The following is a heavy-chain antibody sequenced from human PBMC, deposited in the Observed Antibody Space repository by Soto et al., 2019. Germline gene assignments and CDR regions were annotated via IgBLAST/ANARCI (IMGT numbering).Heavy chain of an antibody. CDR3: VRDDRWAFDF. CDR1: GFTFSNAW. V-gene: IGHV3-48*02. J-gene: IGHJ3*01. Sequence: GGSLRLSCAASGFTFSNAWMSWVRQAPGKGLEWVSYISIGSGSIFYADSVKGRFTISRDDAKNSLYLQMNTLRDEDTAVYYCVRDDRWAFDFWGQGTMVTVSS. CDR2: ISIGSGSI. D-gene: IGHD3-22*01.